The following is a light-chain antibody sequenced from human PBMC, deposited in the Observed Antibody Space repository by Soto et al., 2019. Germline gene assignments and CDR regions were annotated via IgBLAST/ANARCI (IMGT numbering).Light chain of an antibody. CDR1: QSLLHSNGYNY. CDR3: MQATRFSWT. Sequence: DIVMTQSPLSLPVTPGEPASISCRSSQSLLHSNGYNYLDWYLQKPGQSPQLLIYLGSNRASGVPDRFSGSGSGTDFTLKISRVEAEDVGVYYCMQATRFSWTFSQGTRVYIK. CDR2: LGS. V-gene: IGKV2-28*01. J-gene: IGKJ1*01.